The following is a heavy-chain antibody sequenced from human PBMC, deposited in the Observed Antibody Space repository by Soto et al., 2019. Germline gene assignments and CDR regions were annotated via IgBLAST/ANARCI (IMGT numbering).Heavy chain of an antibody. CDR2: ISGAGVSK. CDR3: AKLFRGYSGYVES. CDR1: GSTFTSFA. Sequence: GGSLRLSCTTSGSTFTSFAMTWVRQAPGKGLEWVSSISGAGVSKYYADSVKGRVSISRDNSKNILHLQVNNLRVEDTATYYCAKLFRGYSGYVESWGQGTLVTVSS. J-gene: IGHJ4*02. D-gene: IGHD5-12*01. V-gene: IGHV3-23*01.